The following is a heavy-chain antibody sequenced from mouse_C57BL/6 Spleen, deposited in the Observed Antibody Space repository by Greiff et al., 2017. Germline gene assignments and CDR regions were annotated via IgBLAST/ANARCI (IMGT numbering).Heavy chain of an antibody. CDR3: ARSGTAQATDYFDY. Sequence: QVQLKQSGAELVRPGTSVKVSCKASGYAFTNYLIEWVKQRPGQGLEWIGVINPGSGGTNYNEKFKGKATLTADKSSSTAYMQLSSLTSEDSAVYFCARSGTAQATDYFDYWGQGTTLTVSS. CDR1: GYAFTNYL. D-gene: IGHD3-2*02. J-gene: IGHJ2*01. V-gene: IGHV1-54*01. CDR2: INPGSGGT.